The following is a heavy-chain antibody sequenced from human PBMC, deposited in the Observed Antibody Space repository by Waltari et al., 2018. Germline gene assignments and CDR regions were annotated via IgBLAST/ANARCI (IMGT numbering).Heavy chain of an antibody. CDR1: GGSISSSSYY. Sequence: QLQLQESGPGLVKPSETLSLTCTVSGGSISSSSYYWGWTRQPPGKGLEWIGSIYYSGSTYYNPSLKSRVTISVDTSKNQFSLKLSSVTAADTAVYYCARYSYGWGWFDPWGQGTLVTVSS. D-gene: IGHD5-18*01. CDR2: IYYSGST. J-gene: IGHJ5*02. V-gene: IGHV4-39*01. CDR3: ARYSYGWGWFDP.